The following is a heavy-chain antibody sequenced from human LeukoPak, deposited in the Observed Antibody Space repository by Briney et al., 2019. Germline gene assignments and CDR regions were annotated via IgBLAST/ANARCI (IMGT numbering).Heavy chain of an antibody. CDR3: ARDTGSGYRHFEC. CDR1: GFIFSSYA. Sequence: PGGSLRLSCAASGFIFSSYAMHWVRQAPGKGLEYVSGISTNGDSTYYANSVKDRFTISRDNSRNTLYLQMGTLRAEDMGVYYCARDTGSGYRHFECWGQGTLVTVSS. D-gene: IGHD3-3*01. CDR2: ISTNGDST. J-gene: IGHJ4*02. V-gene: IGHV3-64*01.